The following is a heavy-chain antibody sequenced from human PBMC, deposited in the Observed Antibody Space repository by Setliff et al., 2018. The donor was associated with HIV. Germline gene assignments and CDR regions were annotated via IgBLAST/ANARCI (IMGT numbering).Heavy chain of an antibody. CDR2: IYYSGTT. Sequence: SETLSLTCSVSGGSISSGSHYWGWIRQAPGKGLEWIGNIYYSGTTFYNPSLKSRVSISVDTSRNEFSLKLTSVTAADTAVYYCAREFSSSSSDQWGQGTLVTVS. CDR1: GGSISSGSHY. D-gene: IGHD6-6*01. CDR3: AREFSSSSSDQ. J-gene: IGHJ4*02. V-gene: IGHV4-39*02.